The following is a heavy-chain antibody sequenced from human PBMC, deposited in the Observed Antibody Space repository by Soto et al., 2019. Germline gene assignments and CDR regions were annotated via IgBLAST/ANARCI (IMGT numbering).Heavy chain of an antibody. CDR2: IWFDGSNI. D-gene: IGHD2-15*01. J-gene: IGHJ4*02. CDR1: GFTFSSYA. V-gene: IGHV3-33*01. CDR3: ARGQLPAATTYFDF. Sequence: LRLSCAASGFTFSSYAIHWVRQAPGKGLEWVAIIWFDGSNIYYADSVKGRFSISRDNSKNTLFLQMDSLRAEDTAVYYCARGQLPAATTYFDFWGQGTLVTVSS.